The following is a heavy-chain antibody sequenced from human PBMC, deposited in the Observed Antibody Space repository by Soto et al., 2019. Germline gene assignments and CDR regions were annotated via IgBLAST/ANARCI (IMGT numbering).Heavy chain of an antibody. Sequence: SETLSLTCTVSGGSISSSSYYWGWIRQPPGKGLEWIGSIYYSGSTYYNPSLKSRVTISVDTSKNQFSLKLSSVTAADTAVYYCARHKLDTAMVPNWFDPWGQGTLVTVSS. CDR1: GGSISSSSYY. CDR3: ARHKLDTAMVPNWFDP. CDR2: IYYSGST. J-gene: IGHJ5*02. V-gene: IGHV4-39*01. D-gene: IGHD5-18*01.